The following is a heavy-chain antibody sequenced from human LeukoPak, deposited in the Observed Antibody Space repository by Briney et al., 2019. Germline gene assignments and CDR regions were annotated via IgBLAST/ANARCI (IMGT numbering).Heavy chain of an antibody. CDR3: AKDRRALYYDFWSGQAD. Sequence: GASVKVSCKASGYTFTSYGISWVRQAPGQGLEWMGWISAYNGNTNYAQKLQGRVTMTTDTSTSTAYMELRSLRSDDTAVYYCAKDRRALYYDFWSGQADWGQGTLVTVSS. CDR1: GYTFTSYG. CDR2: ISAYNGNT. D-gene: IGHD3-3*01. J-gene: IGHJ4*02. V-gene: IGHV1-18*01.